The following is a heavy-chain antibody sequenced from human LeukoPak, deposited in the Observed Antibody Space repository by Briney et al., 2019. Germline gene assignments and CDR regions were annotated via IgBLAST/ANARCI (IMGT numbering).Heavy chain of an antibody. CDR1: GFTYSNYA. CDR3: AKSIVNSGTYIPFDY. V-gene: IGHV3-23*01. CDR2: ISGSGRST. D-gene: IGHD1-26*01. J-gene: IGHJ4*02. Sequence: GGSLRLSCAASGFTYSNYAMNWVRQAPGKGLEWVSVISGSGRSTYYADSVKGRFAISRDKSKNSLYLQMNSLRVEDTAIYYCAKSIVNSGTYIPFDYWGQGTLVTVSS.